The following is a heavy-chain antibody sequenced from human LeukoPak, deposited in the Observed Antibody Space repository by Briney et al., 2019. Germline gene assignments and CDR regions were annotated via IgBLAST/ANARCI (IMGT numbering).Heavy chain of an antibody. D-gene: IGHD7-27*01. Sequence: GRSLRLSCAASGFTFSSYGMHWVRQAPGKGLEWVAVIWYDGSNAHYADSVKGRFTISRDNSKKTLYLQMNSLRAEDTALYYCAKAQFGLTGDASRWLYYFDYWGQGTLVTVSS. CDR2: IWYDGSNA. V-gene: IGHV3-33*06. CDR1: GFTFSSYG. J-gene: IGHJ4*02. CDR3: AKAQFGLTGDASRWLYYFDY.